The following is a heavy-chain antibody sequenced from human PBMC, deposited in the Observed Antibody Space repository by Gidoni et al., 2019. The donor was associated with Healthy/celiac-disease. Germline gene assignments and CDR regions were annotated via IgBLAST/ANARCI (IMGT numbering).Heavy chain of an antibody. V-gene: IGHV3-33*01. J-gene: IGHJ4*02. CDR1: GFPFSSYG. Sequence: QVQLVESGGGVVQPGRSLRLSCAASGFPFSSYGMHWVRQAPGKGLEWVAVIWYDGSNKYYADSVKGRFTISRDNSKNTLYLQMNSLRAEDTAVYYCARDFFGGATGDYWGQGTLVTVSS. CDR2: IWYDGSNK. CDR3: ARDFFGGATGDY. D-gene: IGHD3-10*01.